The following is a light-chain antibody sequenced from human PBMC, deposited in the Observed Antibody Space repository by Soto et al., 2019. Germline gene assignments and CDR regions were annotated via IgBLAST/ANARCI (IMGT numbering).Light chain of an antibody. CDR1: QDITDY. Sequence: DIPMTQSPSSLSASVGDRVTITCQASQDITDYLHWYQQKPGKAPRLLIYDASNLETGVPSRFSGSGSGTDFSFNISSLQPEDIETYYCQQSEALVLSFGGGTKVEIK. CDR2: DAS. J-gene: IGKJ4*01. CDR3: QQSEALVLS. V-gene: IGKV1-33*01.